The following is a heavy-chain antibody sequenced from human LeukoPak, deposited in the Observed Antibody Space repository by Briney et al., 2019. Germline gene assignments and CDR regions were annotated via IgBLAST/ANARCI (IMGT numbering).Heavy chain of an antibody. D-gene: IGHD2-15*01. V-gene: IGHV3-21*01. CDR2: ISSSSGYV. J-gene: IGHJ4*02. Sequence: GGSLRLSCAASGFTFSTYSMNWVRQAPGKGLEWVSSISSSSGYVHYADSVKGRFTISRDNAKNSLYLQMNSLGAEDTAVYYCARDYDFYCSGDNCYSPRLSDYWGQGTLVTVSS. CDR1: GFTFSTYS. CDR3: ARDYDFYCSGDNCYSPRLSDY.